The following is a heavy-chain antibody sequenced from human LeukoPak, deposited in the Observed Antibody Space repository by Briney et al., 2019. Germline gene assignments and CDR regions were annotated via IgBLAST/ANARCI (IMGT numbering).Heavy chain of an antibody. V-gene: IGHV3-33*01. D-gene: IGHD3-22*01. Sequence: GGSLRLSCAASGFTFSSYGMHWVRQAPGKGLEWVAVIWYDGSNKYYADSVKGRFTISRDNSKNTLYLQMNSLRAEDTAVYYCASGGPYDSSGNFDYWGQGTLVTVSS. J-gene: IGHJ4*02. CDR2: IWYDGSNK. CDR1: GFTFSSYG. CDR3: ASGGPYDSSGNFDY.